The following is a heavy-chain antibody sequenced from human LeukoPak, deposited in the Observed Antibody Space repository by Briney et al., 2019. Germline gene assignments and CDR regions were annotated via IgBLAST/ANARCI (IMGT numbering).Heavy chain of an antibody. Sequence: GESLNISCKGSGYTFTTYWIGWVRQMPGKGLEWVGIIYPGDSDPRYSPSFQGQVTISADKSISTAYLQWSSLKASDSAMYYCARHGLGSSWFGFDYWGQGTLLTVSS. CDR1: GYTFTTYW. CDR3: ARHGLGSSWFGFDY. D-gene: IGHD6-13*01. V-gene: IGHV5-51*01. CDR2: IYPGDSDP. J-gene: IGHJ4*02.